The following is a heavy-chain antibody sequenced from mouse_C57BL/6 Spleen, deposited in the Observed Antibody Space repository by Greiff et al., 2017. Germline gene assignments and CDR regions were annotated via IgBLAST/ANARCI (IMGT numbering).Heavy chain of an antibody. J-gene: IGHJ4*01. CDR1: GYAFSSYW. D-gene: IGHD2-4*01. V-gene: IGHV1-80*01. Sequence: QVQLQQSGAVLVKPGASVKISCKASGYAFSSYWMNWVKQRPGKGLEWIGQIYPGDGDTNYNGKFKGKATLTADKSSSTAYMQLSSLTSEDSAVYFCAREDYEDYYAMDYWGQGTSVTVSS. CDR2: IYPGDGDT. CDR3: AREDYEDYYAMDY.